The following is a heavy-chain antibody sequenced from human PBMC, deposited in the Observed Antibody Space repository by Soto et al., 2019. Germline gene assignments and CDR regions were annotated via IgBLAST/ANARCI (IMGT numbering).Heavy chain of an antibody. D-gene: IGHD3-22*01. V-gene: IGHV1-3*01. J-gene: IGHJ4*02. CDR1: GYTFTNYP. CDR3: ARDWTHYDSSGPGDY. Sequence: ASVKVSCKASGYTFTNYPIHWVRQAPGQGLEWMGWINAGNGDTKYSQKFQGRVTITRDTSANTAYMELSSLRSEDTAVFYCARDWTHYDSSGPGDYWGQGTLVTVS. CDR2: INAGNGDT.